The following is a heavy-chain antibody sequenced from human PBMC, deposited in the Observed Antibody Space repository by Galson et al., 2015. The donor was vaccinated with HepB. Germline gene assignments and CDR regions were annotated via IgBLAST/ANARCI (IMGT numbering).Heavy chain of an antibody. CDR3: ATISYSSSLGEPFDY. CDR1: GYTLTELS. J-gene: IGHJ4*02. V-gene: IGHV1-24*01. CDR2: FDPEDGET. D-gene: IGHD6-13*01. Sequence: SVKVSCKVSGYTLTELSMHWVRQSPGKGLEGMGGFDPEDGETIYAQKFQGRVTMTEDTSTDTAYMELSSLRSEDTAVYYCATISYSSSLGEPFDYRGQGTLVTVSS.